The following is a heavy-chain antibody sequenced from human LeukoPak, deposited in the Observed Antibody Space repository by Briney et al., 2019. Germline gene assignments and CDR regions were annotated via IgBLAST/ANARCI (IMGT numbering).Heavy chain of an antibody. D-gene: IGHD2-21*02. J-gene: IGHJ4*02. Sequence: SETLSLTCTVSGGSISSSSYYWGWIRQPPGKGLEWIGSIYYSGSTYYNPSLKSRVTISVDKSKNQFSLKLSSVTAADTAVYYCARDYCGGDCPGFDYWGQGTLVTVSS. CDR2: IYYSGST. V-gene: IGHV4-39*07. CDR3: ARDYCGGDCPGFDY. CDR1: GGSISSSSYY.